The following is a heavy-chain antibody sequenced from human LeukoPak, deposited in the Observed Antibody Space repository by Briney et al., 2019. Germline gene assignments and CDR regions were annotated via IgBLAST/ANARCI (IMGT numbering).Heavy chain of an antibody. CDR1: GFTFSSYA. D-gene: IGHD2-2*01. V-gene: IGHV3-21*01. CDR3: ARGDYCSSTSCNHY. CDR2: ISSSSSYI. Sequence: PGGSLRLSCAASGFTFSSYAMNWVRQAPGKGLEWVSSISSSSSYIYYADSVKGRFTISRDNAKNSLYLQMNSLRAEDTAVYYCARGDYCSSTSCNHYWGQGTLVTVSS. J-gene: IGHJ4*02.